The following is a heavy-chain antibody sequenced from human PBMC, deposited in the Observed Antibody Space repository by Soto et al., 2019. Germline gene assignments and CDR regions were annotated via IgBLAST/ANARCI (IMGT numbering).Heavy chain of an antibody. D-gene: IGHD3-9*01. J-gene: IGHJ6*02. CDR3: AKENSLTGYYFVGKQYGMDV. CDR2: ISGSGGST. Sequence: TGGSLRLSCAASGFTFSSYAMSWVRQAPGKGLEWVSAISGSGGSTYYADSVKGRFTISRDNSKNTLYLQMNSRRAEDTAVYYCAKENSLTGYYFVGKQYGMDVWGQGTTVTVSS. CDR1: GFTFSSYA. V-gene: IGHV3-23*01.